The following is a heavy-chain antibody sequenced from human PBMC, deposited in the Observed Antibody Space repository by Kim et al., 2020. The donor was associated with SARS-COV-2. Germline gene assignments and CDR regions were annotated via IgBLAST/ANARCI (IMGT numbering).Heavy chain of an antibody. Sequence: GGSLRLSCTASGFTVSSNYMNWVRQAPGKGLEWVSVIYSGGSTYYADSVKGRFTISRDNSKNTLYLQMNSLRADDTAVYYCARAPSYYYYGMEVWGQGTTVTVSS. CDR3: ARAPSYYYYGMEV. CDR2: IYSGGST. J-gene: IGHJ6*02. V-gene: IGHV3-53*01. CDR1: GFTVSSNY.